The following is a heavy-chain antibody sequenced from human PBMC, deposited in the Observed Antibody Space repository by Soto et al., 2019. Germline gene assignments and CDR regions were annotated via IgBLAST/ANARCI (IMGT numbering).Heavy chain of an antibody. CDR2: ISAYNGNT. CDR1: GYTFTSYG. J-gene: IGHJ4*02. V-gene: IGHV1-18*04. CDR3: ARLYYYGSGSYSFDY. Sequence: ASVKVSCKASGYTFTSYGISWVRQAPGQGLEWMGWISAYNGNTNYAQKLQGRVTMTTDTSTSTAYMELRSLRSDDTAVYYCARLYYYGSGSYSFDYWGQGTLVTVS. D-gene: IGHD3-10*01.